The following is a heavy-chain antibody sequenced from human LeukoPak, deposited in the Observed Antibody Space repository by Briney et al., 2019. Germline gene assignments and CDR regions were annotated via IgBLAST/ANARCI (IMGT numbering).Heavy chain of an antibody. J-gene: IGHJ1*01. V-gene: IGHV4-34*01. CDR3: ARGGWYPESFQH. Sequence: SETLSLTCAVYGGSFSGYYWTWIRQPPAKGLEWIGEINRSGGTNYNPSLKSRVTISGDTSKNQFSLKLSSVTAADTALYYCARGGWYPESFQHWGQGALVTVSS. D-gene: IGHD6-19*01. CDR2: INRSGGT. CDR1: GGSFSGYY.